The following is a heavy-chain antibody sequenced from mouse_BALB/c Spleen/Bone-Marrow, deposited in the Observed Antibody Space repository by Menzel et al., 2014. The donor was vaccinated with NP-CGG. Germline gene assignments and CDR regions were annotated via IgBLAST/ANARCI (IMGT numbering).Heavy chain of an antibody. Sequence: EVQLVESGAGFVKPGASVKLSCTASGFNIKDTYMHWVKRRPEQGLEWIGRIDPANDNTKYDPKFQGKATITADTSSNTAYLQLSSLTSEDTAVYYCARADGYYAWFAYWGQGTLVTVSA. CDR2: IDPANDNT. CDR1: GFNIKDTY. J-gene: IGHJ3*01. CDR3: ARADGYYAWFAY. D-gene: IGHD2-3*01. V-gene: IGHV14-3*02.